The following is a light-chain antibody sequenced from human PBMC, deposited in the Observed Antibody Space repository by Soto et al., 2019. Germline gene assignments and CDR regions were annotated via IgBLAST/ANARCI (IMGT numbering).Light chain of an antibody. J-gene: IGKJ1*01. CDR1: QSVSSSY. CDR3: QQYGSSQWT. CDR2: GAS. V-gene: IGKV3-20*01. Sequence: EIVLTQSPATLSLSPGERATLSFRASQSVSSSYLAWYQQKPGQAPRLLIYGASSRATGIPDRFSGSGSGTDFTLTISRLEPEDFAVYYCQQYGSSQWTFGQGTKVDIK.